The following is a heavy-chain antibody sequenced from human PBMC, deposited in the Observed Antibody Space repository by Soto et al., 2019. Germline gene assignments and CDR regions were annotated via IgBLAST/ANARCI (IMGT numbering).Heavy chain of an antibody. J-gene: IGHJ4*02. CDR2: IKQDGSEI. Sequence: EVQLVESGGGLVQPGGSLRLSCAASGFTFNTYWMTWVRQAPGKGLEWVANIKQDGSEIHYVDSVKGRFTISRDNAKNSLYLQINSLRAEDTAVYYCGGGVGWLFDYWGQGTLVTVSS. CDR3: GGGVGWLFDY. D-gene: IGHD6-19*01. CDR1: GFTFNTYW. V-gene: IGHV3-7*02.